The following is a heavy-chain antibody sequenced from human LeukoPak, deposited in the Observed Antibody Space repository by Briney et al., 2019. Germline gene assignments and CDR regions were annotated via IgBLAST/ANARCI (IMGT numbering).Heavy chain of an antibody. D-gene: IGHD6-19*01. J-gene: IGHJ4*02. V-gene: IGHV3-21*01. CDR1: GFTFSSYN. Sequence: PGGSLGLSCAASGFTFSSYNMNWVRQTPGKGLEWVSSIGRYSSYISYADSLKGRFTISRDDAKNSFYLQMNSLRAEDTAVYYCARAEVAGTFGYWGQGTLVTVSS. CDR2: IGRYSSYI. CDR3: ARAEVAGTFGY.